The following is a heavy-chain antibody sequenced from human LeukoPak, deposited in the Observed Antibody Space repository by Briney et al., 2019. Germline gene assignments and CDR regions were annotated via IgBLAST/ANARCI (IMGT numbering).Heavy chain of an antibody. Sequence: PSETLSLTCAVYGGSFSGYYWSWIRQPPGKGLEWIGEINHSGSTNYNPSLKSRLTISVDTSKNQFSLKLSSVTAADTAVYYCARGLVGATGYWGQGTLVTVSS. CDR2: INHSGST. CDR1: GGSFSGYY. D-gene: IGHD1-26*01. CDR3: ARGLVGATGY. J-gene: IGHJ4*02. V-gene: IGHV4-34*01.